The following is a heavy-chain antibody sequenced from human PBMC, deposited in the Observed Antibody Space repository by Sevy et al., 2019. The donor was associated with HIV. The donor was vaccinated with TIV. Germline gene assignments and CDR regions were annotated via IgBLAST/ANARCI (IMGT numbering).Heavy chain of an antibody. CDR2: IRGYNGNT. V-gene: IGHV1-18*01. J-gene: IGHJ4*02. CDR1: GFTFNTYG. Sequence: ASVKVSCQASGFTFNTYGFTWVRQAPAQGLEWMGWIRGYNGNTKYSQKFQDRVTMTTDTSTTTVYMNLRSLRSDDTAVYYCARFFSNKWYFDYWGQGTLVTVSS. D-gene: IGHD4-4*01. CDR3: ARFFSNKWYFDY.